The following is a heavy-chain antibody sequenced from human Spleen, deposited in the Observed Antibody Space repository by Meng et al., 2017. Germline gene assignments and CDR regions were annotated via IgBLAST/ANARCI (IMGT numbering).Heavy chain of an antibody. D-gene: IGHD5-12*01. V-gene: IGHV6-1*01. J-gene: IGHJ4*02. CDR1: GDSVSSNSAA. CDR2: TYYMSKWYN. CDR3: ARENVKGGSFYDY. Sequence: QVQLQQSGPGLVKLPHTLLLTCTISGDSVSSNSAAWNWIRQSPSRGLEWLGRTYYMSKWYNDYAVSVKSRVTINPDTSKSQFSLQLNSVTPEDTAVYYCARENVKGGSFYDYWGQGTLVTVSS.